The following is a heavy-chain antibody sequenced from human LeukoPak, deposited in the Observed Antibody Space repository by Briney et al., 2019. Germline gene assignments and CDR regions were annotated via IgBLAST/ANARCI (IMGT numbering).Heavy chain of an antibody. D-gene: IGHD1-26*01. CDR2: ISWNSGII. CDR1: GFTFHDYA. J-gene: IGHJ4*02. V-gene: IGHV3-9*01. CDR3: ARDLLGWELHYFDY. Sequence: GGSLRLSCAASGFTFHDYAMHWVRQAPGKGLEWVSGISWNSGIIGYADSVKGRFTTSRDNAKNSLYLQMNSLRAEDTAVYYCARDLLGWELHYFDYWGQGTLVTVSS.